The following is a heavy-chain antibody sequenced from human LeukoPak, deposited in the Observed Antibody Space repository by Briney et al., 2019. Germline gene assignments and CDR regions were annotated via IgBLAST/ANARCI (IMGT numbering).Heavy chain of an antibody. CDR2: IGTAGDT. CDR1: GFTFSSYD. V-gene: IGHV3-13*01. CDR3: ARARVIAVAGDDAFDI. Sequence: GGSLRLSCAASGFTFSSYDMHWVRQATGKGLEWVSAIGTAGDTYYPGSVKGRFTISRENAKNSLYLQMNSLRAGDTAVYYCARARVIAVAGDDAFDIWGQGTMVTVSS. J-gene: IGHJ3*02. D-gene: IGHD6-19*01.